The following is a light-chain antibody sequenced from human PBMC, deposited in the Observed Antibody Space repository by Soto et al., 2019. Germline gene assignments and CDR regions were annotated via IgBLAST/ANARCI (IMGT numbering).Light chain of an antibody. CDR2: AAS. J-gene: IGKJ4*01. Sequence: DIQMTQSPSSLSASVGDRVTITCRASQGISNYLAWYQQIPGKVPKLLISAASTLQSGVPSRFSGSGSGTDFTLTISSLQPEYVATYYCQTYTNVPAFGGGTKVEIK. CDR3: QTYTNVPA. V-gene: IGKV1-27*01. CDR1: QGISNY.